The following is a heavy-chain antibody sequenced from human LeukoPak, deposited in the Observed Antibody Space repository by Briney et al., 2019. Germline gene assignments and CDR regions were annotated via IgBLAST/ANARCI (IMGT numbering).Heavy chain of an antibody. J-gene: IGHJ4*02. CDR1: GSTFDDYG. CDR2: ITGSGGST. CDR3: AKDLGYCSSTSCYAFDY. Sequence: PGGSLRLSCAASGSTFDDYGMSWVRQAPGKGLEWVSGITGSGGSTYYADSVKGRFTISRDNSKNTLYLQMNSLRAEDTAVYYCAKDLGYCSSTSCYAFDYWGQGTLVTVSS. V-gene: IGHV3-23*01. D-gene: IGHD2-2*01.